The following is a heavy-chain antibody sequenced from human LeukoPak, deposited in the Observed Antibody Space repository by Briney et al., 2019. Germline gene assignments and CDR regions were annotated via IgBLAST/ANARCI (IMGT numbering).Heavy chain of an antibody. J-gene: IGHJ5*02. CDR1: GYIFTTYD. Sequence: ASVKVPCKASGYIFTTYDIGWARQATGQGLEWMGWLNPNSGNAGYAKQFQGRVTISRNTSISTAYMELSSLRSDDTAIYYCARRKFLGWFDPWGQGTLVTVSS. CDR3: ARRKFLGWFDP. D-gene: IGHD7-27*01. V-gene: IGHV1-8*03. CDR2: LNPNSGNA.